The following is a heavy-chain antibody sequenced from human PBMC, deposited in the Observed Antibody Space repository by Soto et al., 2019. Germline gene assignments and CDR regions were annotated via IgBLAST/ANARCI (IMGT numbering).Heavy chain of an antibody. CDR1: GYTFTSYG. CDR3: APRSPALDY. V-gene: IGHV1-18*01. CDR2: ISTDKGKT. J-gene: IGHJ4*02. Sequence: QVQLVQSGPEVEKPGASVKVSCKTSGYTFTSYGISWVRQAPGQGLEWMGWISTDKGKTNYAQKFQGRVTMTTDTSTSTAYMVLRSLTSDDTAVYYCAPRSPALDYWGQGTLVTVS.